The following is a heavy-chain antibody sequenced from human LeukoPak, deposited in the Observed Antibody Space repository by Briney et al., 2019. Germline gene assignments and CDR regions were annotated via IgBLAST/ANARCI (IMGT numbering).Heavy chain of an antibody. J-gene: IGHJ5*02. Sequence: SETLSLTCTVSGGSISSSSYYWGWIRQPPGKGLEWIGYIYYSGSTNYNPSLKSRVTISVDTSKNQFSLKLSSVTVADTAVYYCARAYSSSHGWFDPWGQGTLVTVSS. D-gene: IGHD6-6*01. CDR3: ARAYSSSHGWFDP. V-gene: IGHV4-61*05. CDR1: GGSISSSSYY. CDR2: IYYSGST.